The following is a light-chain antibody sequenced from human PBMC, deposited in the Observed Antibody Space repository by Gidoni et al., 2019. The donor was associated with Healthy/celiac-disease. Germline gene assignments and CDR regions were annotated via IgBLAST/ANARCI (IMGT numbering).Light chain of an antibody. J-gene: IGKJ1*01. CDR3: QQSYSTPWT. V-gene: IGKV1-39*01. CDR1: QSISSY. CDR2: AAS. Sequence: DIQMRQYPSSLSASVGDRVTITCRASQSISSYLNWYQQKPGKAPKLLIYAASSLQSGVPSRFSGSGSGTDFTLTISSLQPEDFATYYCQQSYSTPWTFGQGTKVEIK.